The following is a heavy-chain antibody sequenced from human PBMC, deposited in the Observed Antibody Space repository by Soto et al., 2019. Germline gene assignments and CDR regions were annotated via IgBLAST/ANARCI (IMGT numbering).Heavy chain of an antibody. V-gene: IGHV4-31*03. CDR1: GGSISSGGYY. D-gene: IGHD2-21*02. J-gene: IGHJ4*02. CDR2: IYYSGST. CDR3: ARDRENLAYCGGDCYSL. Sequence: SETLSLTCTVSGGSISSGGYYWSWIRQHPGKGLEWIGYIYYSGSTYYNPSLKSRVTISVDTSKNQFSLKLSSVTAADTAVYYCARDRENLAYCGGDCYSLWGQGTLVTVSS.